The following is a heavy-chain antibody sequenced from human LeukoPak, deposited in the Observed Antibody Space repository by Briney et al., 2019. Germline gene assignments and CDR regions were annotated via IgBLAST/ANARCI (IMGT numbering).Heavy chain of an antibody. CDR2: IYYSGST. D-gene: IGHD5-18*01. J-gene: IGHJ4*02. CDR1: GGSISSGGYY. V-gene: IGHV4-31*03. CDR3: ARAKGGKDTAMVKPFDY. Sequence: PSETLSLTCTVSGGSISSGGYYWSWIRQHPGKGLEWIGYIYYSGSTYYNPSLKSRVTISVDTSKNQFSLKLSSVTAADTAVYYCARAKGGKDTAMVKPFDYWGQGTLVTVSS.